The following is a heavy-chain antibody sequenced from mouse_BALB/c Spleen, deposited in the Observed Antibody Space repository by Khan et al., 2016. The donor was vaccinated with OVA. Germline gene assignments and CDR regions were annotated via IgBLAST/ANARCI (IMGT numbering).Heavy chain of an antibody. V-gene: IGHV1-76*01. CDR3: ARGSGYGNFSAY. J-gene: IGHJ3*01. Sequence: QVQLKQSGGDLVRPGASVKLSCKTSGYIFTSYWIHWVKQRSGQGLEWIARIYPGTGSTYYNEKFKGKATLTADNSSSTAYMQLSSLKSEDSSVYLCARGSGYGNFSAYWGQGTLVTVSA. CDR1: GYIFTSYW. D-gene: IGHD2-1*01. CDR2: IYPGTGST.